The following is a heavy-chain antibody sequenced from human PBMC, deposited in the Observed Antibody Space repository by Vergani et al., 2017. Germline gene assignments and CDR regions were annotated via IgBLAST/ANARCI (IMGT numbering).Heavy chain of an antibody. V-gene: IGHV3-21*01. CDR3: ARRAAAGTGAFDI. Sequence: EVQLVESGGGLVKPGGSLRLSCAASGFTFSSYSMNWVRQAPGKGLEWVSSISSSSSYIYYADSVKGRFTISRDNAKNSLYLQMNSLRAEDTAVYYCARRAAAGTGAFDIWCQGTMVTVSS. CDR2: ISSSSSYI. D-gene: IGHD6-13*01. J-gene: IGHJ3*02. CDR1: GFTFSSYS.